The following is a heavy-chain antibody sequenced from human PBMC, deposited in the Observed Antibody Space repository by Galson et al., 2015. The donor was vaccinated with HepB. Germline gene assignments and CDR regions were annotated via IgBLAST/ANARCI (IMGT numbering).Heavy chain of an antibody. J-gene: IGHJ1*01. CDR1: GYTFNTYG. Sequence: SVKVSCKASGYTFNTYGITYVRQTPGQGLEWVGWINPDNGNTKYAQKLQGRVTMTTGTSTSTAYMELRSLRSDDTAVYYCARGPWFGELTGILVLQHWGQGTLVTVSS. V-gene: IGHV1-18*04. CDR2: INPDNGNT. CDR3: ARGPWFGELTGILVLQH. D-gene: IGHD3-10*01.